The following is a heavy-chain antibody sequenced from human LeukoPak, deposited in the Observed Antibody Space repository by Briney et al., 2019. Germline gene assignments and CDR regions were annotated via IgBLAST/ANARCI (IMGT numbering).Heavy chain of an antibody. CDR1: GFTFSSYE. J-gene: IGHJ6*02. CDR3: ASLLTGYGNYGMDV. CDR2: ISSSGSTI. V-gene: IGHV3-48*03. D-gene: IGHD3-9*01. Sequence: QPGGSLRLSCAASGFTFSSYEMNWVRQAPGKGLEWVSYISSSGSTIYYADSVKGRFTISRDNPKNSLYLQMNSLRAEDTAVYYCASLLTGYGNYGMDVWGQGTTVTVSS.